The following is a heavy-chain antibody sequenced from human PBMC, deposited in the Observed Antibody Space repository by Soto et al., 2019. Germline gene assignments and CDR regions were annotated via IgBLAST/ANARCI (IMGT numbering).Heavy chain of an antibody. CDR2: FDPEDGET. J-gene: IGHJ3*02. CDR1: GYTFTSYG. D-gene: IGHD2-8*01. CDR3: ATALMVYAIYAFDI. V-gene: IGHV1-24*01. Sequence: ASVKVSCKASGYTFTSYGISWVRQAPGQGLEWMGGFDPEDGETIYAQKFQGRVTMTEDTSTDKAYMELSSLRSEDTAVYYCATALMVYAIYAFDIWGQGTMVTVSS.